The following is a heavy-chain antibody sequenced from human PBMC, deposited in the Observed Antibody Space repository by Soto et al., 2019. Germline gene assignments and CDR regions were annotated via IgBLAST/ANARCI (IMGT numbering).Heavy chain of an antibody. J-gene: IGHJ3*02. CDR2: IKQDGTEK. CDR1: GFTFSRYW. V-gene: IGHV3-7*01. Sequence: PVGSLRLSCAASGFTFSRYWMNWVRQAPGKGLEWVANIKQDGTEKNYVDSVKGRFTISRDNARKSLYLQMDSLRAEDTAVYFCAGGDTPMITGMDYFDIWGQGTMVTVSS. CDR3: AGGDTPMITGMDYFDI. D-gene: IGHD5-18*01.